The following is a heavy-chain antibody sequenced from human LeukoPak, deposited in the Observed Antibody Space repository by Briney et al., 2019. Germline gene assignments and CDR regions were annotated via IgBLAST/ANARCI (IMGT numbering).Heavy chain of an antibody. Sequence: LAGRSLRLSCAASGFTFSSYAMHWVRQAPGKGLEWVAVISYDGSNKYYADSVKGRFTISRDNSKNTLYLQMNSLRAEDTAVYYCARDFGIQLLGDIWGRGTMVTVSS. V-gene: IGHV3-30-3*01. CDR1: GFTFSSYA. J-gene: IGHJ3*02. CDR2: ISYDGSNK. D-gene: IGHD5-18*01. CDR3: ARDFGIQLLGDI.